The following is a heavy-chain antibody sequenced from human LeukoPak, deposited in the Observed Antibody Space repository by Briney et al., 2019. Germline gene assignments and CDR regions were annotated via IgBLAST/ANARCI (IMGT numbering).Heavy chain of an antibody. Sequence: SGGSLRLSCAGSGFTFSSYSMDSVRQAAGKGLEWVSSISSSSSYIYYADSVKGRFTISRDNAKNSLYLQMNSLRAEDTAVYYCAREDYYDSSGADYWGQGTLVTVSS. D-gene: IGHD3-22*01. CDR1: GFTFSSYS. CDR2: ISSSSSYI. V-gene: IGHV3-21*01. J-gene: IGHJ4*02. CDR3: AREDYYDSSGADY.